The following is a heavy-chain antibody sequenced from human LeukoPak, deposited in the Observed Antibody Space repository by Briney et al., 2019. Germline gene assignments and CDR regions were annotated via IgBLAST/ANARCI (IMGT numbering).Heavy chain of an antibody. CDR3: AGGSSRAAFDI. V-gene: IGHV3-7*01. CDR1: GFTFSSYW. CDR2: IKQVGSEK. Sequence: GGSLRLSCAASGFTFSSYWMSWVRQAPGKGLEWVANIKQVGSEKYYVDSVKGRFTISRDNAKSSLYLQMNSLRAEDTAVYYCAGGSSRAAFDIWGQGTMVTVSS. J-gene: IGHJ3*02.